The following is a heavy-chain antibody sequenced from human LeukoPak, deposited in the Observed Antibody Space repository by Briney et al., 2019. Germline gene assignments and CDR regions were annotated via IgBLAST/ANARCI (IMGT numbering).Heavy chain of an antibody. V-gene: IGHV3-33*01. D-gene: IGHD4-17*01. CDR2: IWYDGSNK. Sequence: GRSLRLSCAASGFTFSSYGMHWVRQAPGKGLEWVAVIWYDGSNKYYADSVKGRFTISRDNSKNTLYPQMNSLRAEDTAVYYCARGGEIYGDYGLFAADYWGQGTLVTVSS. CDR1: GFTFSSYG. J-gene: IGHJ4*02. CDR3: ARGGEIYGDYGLFAADY.